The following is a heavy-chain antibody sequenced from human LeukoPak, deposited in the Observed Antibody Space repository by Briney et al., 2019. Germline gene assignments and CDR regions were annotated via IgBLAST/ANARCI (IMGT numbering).Heavy chain of an antibody. Sequence: SETLSLTCTVSGGSISSYYWTWIRQPPGKGLEWIGNIYYSGNTNYNPSLKSRVTISVDTSKNQFSLKLSSVTAADTAVYYCARGLSGTMVRGVPYYWGQGTLVTVSS. V-gene: IGHV4-59*12. CDR2: IYYSGNT. D-gene: IGHD3-10*01. CDR1: GGSISSYY. CDR3: ARGLSGTMVRGVPYY. J-gene: IGHJ4*02.